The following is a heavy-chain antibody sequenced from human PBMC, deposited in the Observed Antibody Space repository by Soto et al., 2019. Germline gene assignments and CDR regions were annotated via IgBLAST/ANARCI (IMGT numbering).Heavy chain of an antibody. D-gene: IGHD2-8*01. CDR1: GFTFRNNV. V-gene: IGHV3-23*01. CDR2: ITGSGRDT. J-gene: IGHJ4*02. CDR3: AKNGLDNSPSAIDS. Sequence: GGSLRLSCAASGFTFRNNVLSWVRQAPGKGLDWVSGITGSGRDTYYADSVKGRFTISRDNSKNMEFLQMNSLGAEDTALYYCAKNGLDNSPSAIDSWGPGTLVTVSS.